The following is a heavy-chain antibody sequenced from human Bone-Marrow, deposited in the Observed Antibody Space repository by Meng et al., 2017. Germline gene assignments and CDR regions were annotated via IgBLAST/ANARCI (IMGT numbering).Heavy chain of an antibody. V-gene: IGHV3-21*01. J-gene: IGHJ4*02. CDR2: IGSGGGDI. Sequence: GGSLRLSCAASGFTFRKYNMKWVRQAPGKGLEWVAYIGSGGGDIFYADSVKGRFTISRDNAGDSLFLQMNSLRVEDTAVYYCARDQVSGRGVGWGQGMLVTVSS. D-gene: IGHD5/OR15-5a*01. CDR1: GFTFRKYN. CDR3: ARDQVSGRGVG.